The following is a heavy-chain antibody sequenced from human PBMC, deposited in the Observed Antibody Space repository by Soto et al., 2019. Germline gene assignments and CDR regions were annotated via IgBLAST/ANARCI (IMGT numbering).Heavy chain of an antibody. Sequence: EVQLVESGGGLVQPGGSLRLSCAASGFTVSTKYMSWVRQAPGKGLEWGSVIYSSGSTFYADSVRGRFTISRDNSKNTVNLQMNSRRAEDTAVYYCARDPWAADYWGQGTLVTGSS. D-gene: IGHD3-16*01. CDR2: IYSSGST. J-gene: IGHJ4*02. CDR3: ARDPWAADY. CDR1: GFTVSTKY. V-gene: IGHV3-66*01.